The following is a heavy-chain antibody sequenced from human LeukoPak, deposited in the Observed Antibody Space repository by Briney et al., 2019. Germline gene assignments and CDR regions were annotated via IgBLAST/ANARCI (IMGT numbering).Heavy chain of an antibody. Sequence: GGSLRLSCAASGFTFSNYWMHWVRQAPGKGLVWVSRINTDGSSTNYADSVKGRFTISRDNAKNTVYLQMNGLRAEDTAAYYCANGAFRLYYIDVWGKGTTVTVSS. CDR2: INTDGSST. V-gene: IGHV3-74*01. J-gene: IGHJ6*03. CDR1: GFTFSNYW. CDR3: ANGAFRLYYIDV. D-gene: IGHD3-16*01.